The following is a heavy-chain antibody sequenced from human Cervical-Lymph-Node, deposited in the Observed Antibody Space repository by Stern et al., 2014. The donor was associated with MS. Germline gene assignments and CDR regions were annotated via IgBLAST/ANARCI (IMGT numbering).Heavy chain of an antibody. D-gene: IGHD2-2*03. J-gene: IGHJ4*02. V-gene: IGHV3-11*01. Sequence: VQLVESGGDVAKPGGSLRLSCAVSGFTLSDHYMTWIRQAPGKGPEWIAYMSSSVYTIHYADSVKGRFTVSRDSAKNVLYLQLNRLRAEDTAVYYCARGDNVGYGYGLDYWGQGTLVSVSS. CDR2: MSSSVYTI. CDR1: GFTLSDHY. CDR3: ARGDNVGYGYGLDY.